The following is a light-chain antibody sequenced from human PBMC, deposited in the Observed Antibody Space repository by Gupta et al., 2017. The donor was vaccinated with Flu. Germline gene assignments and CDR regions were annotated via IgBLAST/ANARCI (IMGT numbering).Light chain of an antibody. CDR3: CSYAGSYTWE. J-gene: IGLJ3*02. CDR2: DVS. Sequence: YQQHPGKAPQVIIFDVSKRPSGVPDRFSGSKSGNTASLTISGLQAEDEAYYYCCSYAGSYTWEFGGGTELAVL. V-gene: IGLV2-11*03.